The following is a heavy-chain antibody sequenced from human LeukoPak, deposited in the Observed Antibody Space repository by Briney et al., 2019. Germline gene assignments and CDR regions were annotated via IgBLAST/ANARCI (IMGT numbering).Heavy chain of an antibody. V-gene: IGHV3-23*01. CDR1: GFTFSSYA. Sequence: HPGGSLRLSCAASGFTFSSYAMSWVRQAPGKGLEWVSAISGSGGSTYYADSVKGRFTISRDNSKNTLYLQMNSLRAEDTAVYYCARGSRSSGWILEDYWGQGTLVTVSS. CDR2: ISGSGGST. CDR3: ARGSRSSGWILEDY. D-gene: IGHD6-19*01. J-gene: IGHJ4*02.